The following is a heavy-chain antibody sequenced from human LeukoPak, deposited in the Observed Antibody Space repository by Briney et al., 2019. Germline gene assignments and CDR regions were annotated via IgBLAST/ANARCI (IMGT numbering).Heavy chain of an antibody. Sequence: SETLSLTCTVSGGSISSSSYYWGWIRQPPGKGLEWIGSIYYSGSTYYNPSLKSRVTISVDTSKDQFSLKLSSVTAADTAVYYCATSSISIAAAGKPGFDYWGQGTLVTVSS. V-gene: IGHV4-39*01. D-gene: IGHD6-13*01. J-gene: IGHJ4*02. CDR2: IYYSGST. CDR1: GGSISSSSYY. CDR3: ATSSISIAAAGKPGFDY.